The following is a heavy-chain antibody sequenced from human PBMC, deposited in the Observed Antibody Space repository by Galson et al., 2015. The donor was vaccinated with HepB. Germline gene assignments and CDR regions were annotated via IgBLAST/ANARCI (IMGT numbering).Heavy chain of an antibody. Sequence: PALVKPTQPLTLTCTFSGFSLSTSGMRVSWIRQPPGKALEWLARIDWDDDKFYSTSLKTRLTISKDTSKNQVVLTMTNMDPVDTATYYCARSAIGGWSSVGSPIDAFDIWRHGTMVTASS. CDR3: ARSAIGGWSSVGSPIDAFDI. D-gene: IGHD3-22*01. J-gene: IGHJ3*02. CDR1: GFSLSTSGMR. V-gene: IGHV2-70*04. CDR2: IDWDDDK.